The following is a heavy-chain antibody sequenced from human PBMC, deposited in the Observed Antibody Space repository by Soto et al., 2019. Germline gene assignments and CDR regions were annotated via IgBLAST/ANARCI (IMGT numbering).Heavy chain of an antibody. D-gene: IGHD3-3*01. V-gene: IGHV3-11*01. CDR1: GFIFSDYY. J-gene: IGHJ6*02. CDR2: SSNRDRST. Sequence: QVQLVESGGGLVKPEGSLRRSGAPPGFIFSDYYLTWIRQAPGKGREWLSCSSNRDRSTYYADSVKDRFVVSKDNAKNLVYLQMNSLRAEDTAVYFCARAWKIEKFGVISMSKGLDVWGQGTTVTVSS. CDR3: ARAWKIEKFGVISMSKGLDV.